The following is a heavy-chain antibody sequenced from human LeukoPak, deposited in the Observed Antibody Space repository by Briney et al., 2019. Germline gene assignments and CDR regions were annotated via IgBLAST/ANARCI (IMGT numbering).Heavy chain of an antibody. J-gene: IGHJ4*02. V-gene: IGHV3-7*01. CDR2: IKQDGSEK. CDR3: ARFGRPGGYDS. D-gene: IGHD3-22*01. Sequence: GGSLRLSCAASGLTFSGYWMSWVRQAPGKGLEWVANIKQDGSEKYYVDSVKGRFTISRDNVKNSLYLQLDSLRAEDTAMYYCARFGRPGGYDSWGQGTLVTVSS. CDR1: GLTFSGYW.